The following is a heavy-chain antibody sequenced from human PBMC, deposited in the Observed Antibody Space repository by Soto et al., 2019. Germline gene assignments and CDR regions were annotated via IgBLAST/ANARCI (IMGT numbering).Heavy chain of an antibody. CDR3: ARSSGYKNRNLRY. D-gene: IGHD3-22*01. J-gene: IGHJ4*02. V-gene: IGHV4-30-4*01. CDR1: GGSISSGDYY. Sequence: SETLSLTCTVSGGSISSGDYYWTWIRQPPGKALEWIGYIYNSESTSFYPPLRSRLTISVDTSKNQFSLKLSSVTAADTAVYYCARSSGYKNRNLRYWGRGTLVTVSS. CDR2: IYNSEST.